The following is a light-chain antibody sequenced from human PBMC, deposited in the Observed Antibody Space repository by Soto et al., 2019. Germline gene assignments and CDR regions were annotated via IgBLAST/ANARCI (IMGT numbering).Light chain of an antibody. CDR2: GAS. V-gene: IGKV3-15*01. J-gene: IGKJ2*01. CDR1: QSVSSN. Sequence: EIVMTQSPVTLSVSPGERATLSCRASQSVSSNLAWYQQKPGQAPRLLIYGASTRATGVPARFSSSGSGTEFTLTISSLQSEDFAVYFCQQYDSWPPMYTFGQGTKLEIK. CDR3: QQYDSWPPMYT.